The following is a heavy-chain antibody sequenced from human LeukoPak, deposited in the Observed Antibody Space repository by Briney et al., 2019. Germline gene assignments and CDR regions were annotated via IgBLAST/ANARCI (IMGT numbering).Heavy chain of an antibody. CDR1: GYTFTSYG. Sequence: GASVKVSCKASGYTFTSYGISWVRQAPGQGLEWMGWISAYIGNTNYAQKLQGRVTMTTDTSTSTAYMELRSLRSDDTAVYYCAREADILTGYGYAFDIWGQGTMVTVSS. J-gene: IGHJ3*02. V-gene: IGHV1-18*01. CDR3: AREADILTGYGYAFDI. D-gene: IGHD3-9*01. CDR2: ISAYIGNT.